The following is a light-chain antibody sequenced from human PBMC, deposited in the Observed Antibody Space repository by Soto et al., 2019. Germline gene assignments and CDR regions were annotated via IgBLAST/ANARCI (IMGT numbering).Light chain of an antibody. J-gene: IGLJ1*01. V-gene: IGLV2-8*01. Sequence: QSVLTQPPSASGSPGQSVTISCTGTSSYVGRYNYVSWYQQHPGKAPKLMIYEVNKRPSGVPDRFFASKSGNTASLTVSGLQAEDEADYYCSSYEVSNRSVFGTGTKVTDL. CDR2: EVN. CDR1: SSYVGRYNY. CDR3: SSYEVSNRSV.